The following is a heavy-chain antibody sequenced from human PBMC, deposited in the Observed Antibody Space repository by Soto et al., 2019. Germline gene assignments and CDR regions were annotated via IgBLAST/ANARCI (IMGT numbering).Heavy chain of an antibody. V-gene: IGHV1-69*01. J-gene: IGHJ4*02. CDR1: GGTFSSYA. Sequence: QVQLVQSGAEVQKPGSSVKVSCKASGGTFSSYAISWVRQAPGQGLEWMGGIIPIFGTADYAQKFQVRVTITADDSKSTYDLALSSLRSEDTAVYYCASTFRGSYPMGPFDYWGQETLVTVSS. CDR3: ASTFRGSYPMGPFDY. D-gene: IGHD2-15*01. CDR2: IIPIFGTA.